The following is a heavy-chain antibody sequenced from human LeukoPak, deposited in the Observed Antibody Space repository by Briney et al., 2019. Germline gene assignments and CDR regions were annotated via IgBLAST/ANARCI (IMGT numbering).Heavy chain of an antibody. V-gene: IGHV3-48*04. D-gene: IGHD3-10*01. Sequence: GGSLRLSCAASGFTFSSFSMNWVRQAPGKGPEWVSYISISSSTTYYADSVKGRFSISRDNAKSSLHLQMNSLRAEGTAVYYCVRRGLIETEYLERWGQGTLVIVSS. J-gene: IGHJ1*01. CDR1: GFTFSSFS. CDR3: VRRGLIETEYLER. CDR2: ISISSSTT.